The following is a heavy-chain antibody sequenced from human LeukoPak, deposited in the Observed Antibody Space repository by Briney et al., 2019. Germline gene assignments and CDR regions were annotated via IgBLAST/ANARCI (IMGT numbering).Heavy chain of an antibody. CDR2: IKPDGSEQ. CDR1: GFAFSTFW. J-gene: IGHJ4*02. Sequence: GGSLRLSCAASGFAFSTFWMSWVRQAPGKGLEWVANIKPDGSEQYYVDSVKGRFTISRDNARNSLYLQMNSLRVEDTAVYYYARDWPASGMNWGQGTLVTVSS. D-gene: IGHD6-13*01. CDR3: ARDWPASGMN. V-gene: IGHV3-7*01.